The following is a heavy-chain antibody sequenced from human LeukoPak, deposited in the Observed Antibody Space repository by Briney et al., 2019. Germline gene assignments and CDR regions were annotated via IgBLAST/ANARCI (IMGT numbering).Heavy chain of an antibody. CDR2: LSYDGSIK. Sequence: GGSLRLSCAASGFTFSSSPMHWLRQAPGQGLEWVAVLSYDGSIKSYADSVKGRFTISRDTSKNALYLQMNSLRAEDTAVYYCARDLVAGSPDYFDYWGQGTLVTVSS. CDR1: GFTFSSSP. J-gene: IGHJ4*02. V-gene: IGHV3-30-3*01. D-gene: IGHD6-19*01. CDR3: ARDLVAGSPDYFDY.